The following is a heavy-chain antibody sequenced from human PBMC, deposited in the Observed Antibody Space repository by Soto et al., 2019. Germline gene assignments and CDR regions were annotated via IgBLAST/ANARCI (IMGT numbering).Heavy chain of an antibody. CDR1: GFTLSKYG. V-gene: IGHV3-30*03. J-gene: IGHJ6*02. CDR3: ARSARDRWELLGFGYYYYGMDV. D-gene: IGHD1-26*01. Sequence: GGSLRLSCAASGFTLSKYGMHRVRQAPGKGLEWVAVISYDGRNKYSADSVKGRFTISRDNAKNSLYLQMNSLRAEDTAVYYCARSARDRWELLGFGYYYYGMDVWGQGTTVTVSS. CDR2: ISYDGRNK.